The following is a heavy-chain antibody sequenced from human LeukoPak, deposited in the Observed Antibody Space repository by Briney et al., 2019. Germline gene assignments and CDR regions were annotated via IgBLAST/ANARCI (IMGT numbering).Heavy chain of an antibody. CDR1: GFTFSSYS. D-gene: IGHD1-26*01. V-gene: IGHV3-21*01. Sequence: GGSLRLSCAASGFTFSSYSMNWVRQAPGKGLEWVSSISSSSSYIYYADSVKGRFTISRDDAKNSLYLQMNSLRAEDTAVYYCARGRSGSYYVSWGQGTLVTVSS. CDR2: ISSSSSYI. CDR3: ARGRSGSYYVS. J-gene: IGHJ4*02.